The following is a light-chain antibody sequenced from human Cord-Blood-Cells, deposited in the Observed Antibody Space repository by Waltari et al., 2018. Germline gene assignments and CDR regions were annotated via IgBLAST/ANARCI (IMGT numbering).Light chain of an antibody. Sequence: QLVRTVSPSPSASLGASAKPSCTLSSWSSTYAITWLQHQQEKGPRYLMKLNSDGSDSKGDGIPDRFSGSSSGAERYLTISGLQSEDEADYYCQTWGTGIQWVFGGGAKLTVL. J-gene: IGLJ3*02. CDR3: QTWGTGIQWV. V-gene: IGLV4-69*01. CDR1: SWSSTYA. CDR2: LNSDGSD.